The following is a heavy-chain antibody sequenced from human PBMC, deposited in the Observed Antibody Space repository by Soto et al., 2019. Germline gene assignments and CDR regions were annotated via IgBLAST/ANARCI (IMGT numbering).Heavy chain of an antibody. CDR3: ARGDYGMDV. CDR1: GFTFSTYS. J-gene: IGHJ6*02. CDR2: ISSSSSTI. V-gene: IGHV3-48*01. Sequence: PGGSLRLSCAASGFTFSTYSMNWVRQAPGKGLEWVSYISSSSSTIFYTDSVKGRFTVSRDNAKNSLYLQMNSLRVEDTAVYYCARGDYGMDVWGQGTTVTVSS.